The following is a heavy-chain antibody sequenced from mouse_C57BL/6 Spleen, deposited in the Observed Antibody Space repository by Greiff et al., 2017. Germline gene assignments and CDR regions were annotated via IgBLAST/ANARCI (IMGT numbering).Heavy chain of an antibody. CDR1: GYTFTDYN. J-gene: IGHJ3*01. CDR3: ARDYGSSSPWFAY. CDR2: INPNNGGT. Sequence: EVKLVESGPELVKPGASVKIPCKASGYTFTDYNMDWVKQSHGKSLEWIGDINPNNGGTIYNQKFKGKATLTVDKSSSTAYMELRSLTSEDTAVYYCARDYGSSSPWFAYWGQGTLVTVSA. D-gene: IGHD1-1*01. V-gene: IGHV1-18*01.